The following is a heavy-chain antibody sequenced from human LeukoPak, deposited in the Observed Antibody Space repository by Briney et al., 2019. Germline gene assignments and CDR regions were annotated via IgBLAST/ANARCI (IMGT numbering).Heavy chain of an antibody. J-gene: IGHJ4*02. Sequence: ASVKVSCKASGYTFTSYYMHWVRQAPGQGLEWMGRINPNSGGTNYAQKFQGRVTMTRDTSISTAYMELSRLRSDDTAVYYCARDLTYIGSYYYGSGSLDYWGQGTLVTVSS. CDR2: INPNSGGT. CDR1: GYTFTSYY. D-gene: IGHD3-10*01. CDR3: ARDLTYIGSYYYGSGSLDY. V-gene: IGHV1-2*06.